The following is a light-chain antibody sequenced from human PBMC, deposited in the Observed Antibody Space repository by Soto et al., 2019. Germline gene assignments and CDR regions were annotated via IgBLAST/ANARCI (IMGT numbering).Light chain of an antibody. CDR3: CSYAGSSTLV. Sequence: QSVLPQPASVSGSPGQSITISCTGTSSDVGSYNLVSWYQQHPGKAPKLMIYEVSKRPSGVSNRFSGSKSGNTASLTISGLQAEDEADYYCCSYAGSSTLVFGGGTKLTVL. J-gene: IGLJ2*01. CDR1: SSDVGSYNL. V-gene: IGLV2-23*02. CDR2: EVS.